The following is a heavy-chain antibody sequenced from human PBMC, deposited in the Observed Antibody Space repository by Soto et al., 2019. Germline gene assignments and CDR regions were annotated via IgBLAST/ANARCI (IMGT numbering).Heavy chain of an antibody. J-gene: IGHJ4*02. Sequence: SETLSLTCTVSGGSISSYYWSWIRQPPGKGLEWIGYIYYSGSTYYNPSLKSRVTISVDTSKNQFSLKLSSVTAADTAVYYCARAETGDFGVRLHYWGQGTLVTVSS. CDR3: ARAETGDFGVRLHY. CDR2: IYYSGST. D-gene: IGHD3-3*01. CDR1: GGSISSYY. V-gene: IGHV4-59*12.